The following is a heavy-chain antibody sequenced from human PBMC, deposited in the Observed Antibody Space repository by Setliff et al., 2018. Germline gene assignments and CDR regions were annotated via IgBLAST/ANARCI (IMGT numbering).Heavy chain of an antibody. CDR3: ALEYSNSSPTVYYYMDV. Sequence: GASVKVSCKASGYTFTSYDINWVRQATGQGLEWMGWISAYNGNTNYAQKLQGRVTITADKSTSTAYMELSRLTSEDTAVYYCALEYSNSSPTVYYYMDVWGQGMLVTVS. V-gene: IGHV1-18*01. CDR1: GYTFTSYD. J-gene: IGHJ6*03. CDR2: ISAYNGNT. D-gene: IGHD6-6*01.